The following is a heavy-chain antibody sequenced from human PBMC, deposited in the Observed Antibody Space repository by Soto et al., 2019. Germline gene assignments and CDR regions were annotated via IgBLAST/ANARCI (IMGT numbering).Heavy chain of an antibody. CDR1: GYTFTGYY. CDR2: INPNSGGT. J-gene: IGHJ3*02. CDR3: ARAGQGVVVPAAITGGDAFDI. D-gene: IGHD2-2*01. Sequence: QVQLVQSGAEVKKPGASVKVSCKASGYTFTGYYMHWVRQAPGQGLEWMRWINPNSGGTNYAQKFQGWVTMTRDTSISTAYMELSRLRSDDTAVYYCARAGQGVVVPAAITGGDAFDIWGQGTMVTVSS. V-gene: IGHV1-2*04.